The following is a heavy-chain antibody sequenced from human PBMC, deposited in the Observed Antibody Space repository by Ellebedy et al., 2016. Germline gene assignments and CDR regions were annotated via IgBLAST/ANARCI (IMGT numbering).Heavy chain of an antibody. CDR1: GYTFTSYA. CDR3: ARSDEWSPQYYFDY. Sequence: ASVKVSCXASGYTFTSYAMHWVRQAPGQRLEWMGWINAGNGNTKYSQKFQGRVTITRDTSASTAYMELSSLRSEDTAVYYCARSDEWSPQYYFDYWGQGTLVTVSS. D-gene: IGHD3-3*01. CDR2: INAGNGNT. V-gene: IGHV1-3*01. J-gene: IGHJ4*02.